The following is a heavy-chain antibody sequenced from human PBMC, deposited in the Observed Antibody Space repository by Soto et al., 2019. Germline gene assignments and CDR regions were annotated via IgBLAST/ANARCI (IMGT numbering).Heavy chain of an antibody. CDR2: IGGSDGRT. D-gene: IGHD3-16*01. J-gene: IGHJ4*02. Sequence: EVQLLESGGGLVQPGGSLRLSCAASGSTFTNYAMRWVRQAPGKGLEWISTIGGSDGRTYYADSVKGRFTISKDNSKNTLYLQMNNLRAEDTAIYYCARRGSDYSYFDYWGKGTLVTVSS. V-gene: IGHV3-23*01. CDR1: GSTFTNYA. CDR3: ARRGSDYSYFDY.